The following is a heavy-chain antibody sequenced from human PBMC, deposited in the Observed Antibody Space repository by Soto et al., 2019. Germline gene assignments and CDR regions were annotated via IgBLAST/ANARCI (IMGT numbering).Heavy chain of an antibody. J-gene: IGHJ6*02. V-gene: IGHV4-4*02. CDR2: IYHSGST. CDR1: GGSISSSNW. Sequence: SETLSLTCAVSGGSISSSNWWSWVRQPPGRGLEWIGEIYHSGSTNYNPSLKSRVTISVDKSKNQFSLKLSSVTAADTAVYYCARGYCSGGSCYVYYGMDVWGQGTTVTVSS. CDR3: ARGYCSGGSCYVYYGMDV. D-gene: IGHD2-15*01.